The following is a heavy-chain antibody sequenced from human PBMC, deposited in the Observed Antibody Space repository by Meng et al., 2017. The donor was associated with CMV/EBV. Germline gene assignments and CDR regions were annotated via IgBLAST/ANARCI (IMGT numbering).Heavy chain of an antibody. CDR1: GGSISSYY. V-gene: IGHV4-59*12. CDR3: AISERAYYDILTGYYNVAFDI. J-gene: IGHJ3*02. CDR2: IYYSGST. D-gene: IGHD3-9*01. Sequence: SETLSLTCTVSGGSISSYYWSWIRQPPGKGLEWIGYIYYSGSTNYNPSLKSRVTISVDTSKNQFSLKLSSVTAADTAVYYCAISERAYYDILTGYYNVAFDIWGQGTMVTV.